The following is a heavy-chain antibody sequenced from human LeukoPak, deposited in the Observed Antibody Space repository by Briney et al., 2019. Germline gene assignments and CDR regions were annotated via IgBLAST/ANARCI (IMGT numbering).Heavy chain of an antibody. CDR2: ISYDGSNK. Sequence: GGSLRLSCAASGFTFSSYAMHWVRQAPGKGLEWVAVISYDGSNKYYADSVKGRFTISRDNSKNTLYLQMNSLRAEDTAVYYCEKSTTRYDSSGYFDYWGQGTLVTVSS. CDR1: GFTFSSYA. CDR3: EKSTTRYDSSGYFDY. V-gene: IGHV3-30-3*02. J-gene: IGHJ4*02. D-gene: IGHD3-22*01.